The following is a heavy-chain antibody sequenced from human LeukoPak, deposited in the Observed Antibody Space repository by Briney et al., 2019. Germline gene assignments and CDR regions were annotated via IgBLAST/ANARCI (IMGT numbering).Heavy chain of an antibody. D-gene: IGHD3-10*01. J-gene: IGHJ4*02. CDR1: GGTFSSYA. CDR3: ARLGGYGSGYLFDY. Sequence: ASVRVSCKASGGTFSSYAISWVRQAPGQGLEWMGGIIPIFGTANYAQKFQGRVTITAGESTSTAYMELSSLRSEDTAVYYCARLGGYGSGYLFDYWGQGTLVTVSS. CDR2: IIPIFGTA. V-gene: IGHV1-69*13.